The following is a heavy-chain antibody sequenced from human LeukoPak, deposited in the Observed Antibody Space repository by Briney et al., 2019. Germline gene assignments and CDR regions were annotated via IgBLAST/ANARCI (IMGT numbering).Heavy chain of an antibody. J-gene: IGHJ4*02. CDR2: IYSGGST. V-gene: IGHV3-53*01. Sequence: GGSLRLSCAASGFTVSSNYMSWVRQAPGKGLEWVSVIYSGGSTYYADSVKGRFTISRDNSKNTLYLQMNSLRAEDTAVYYCAGAYGSGSYGGLDYWGQGTLVTVSS. D-gene: IGHD3-10*01. CDR1: GFTVSSNY. CDR3: AGAYGSGSYGGLDY.